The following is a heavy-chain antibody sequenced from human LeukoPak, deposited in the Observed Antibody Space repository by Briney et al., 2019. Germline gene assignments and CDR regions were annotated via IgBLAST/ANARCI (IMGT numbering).Heavy chain of an antibody. CDR2: ISSSSSYI. CDR1: GFTFSSYS. CDR3: ARSTIAAASFDY. Sequence: SGGSLRLSCAASGFTFSSYSMNWVRQAPGKGLEWVSSISSSSSYIYYADSVKGRFTISRDNAKNSLYLQMNSLRAEDTAVYYCARSTIAAASFDYWGQGTLVTVSS. J-gene: IGHJ4*02. V-gene: IGHV3-21*01. D-gene: IGHD6-6*01.